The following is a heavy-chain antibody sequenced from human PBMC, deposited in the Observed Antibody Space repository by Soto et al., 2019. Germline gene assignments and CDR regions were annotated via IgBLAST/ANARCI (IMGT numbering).Heavy chain of an antibody. Sequence: ASVKVSCKASGYTFTSYSMSWVRQAPGQGLEWMRRINPSSGETNYSQKFQGWVTMTGDRSISTAYMELSRLRSDDTAVYYCARAPTRGGVATIGFDYWGQGALVTVSS. CDR3: ARAPTRGGVATIGFDY. D-gene: IGHD5-12*01. CDR1: GYTFTSYS. V-gene: IGHV1-2*04. CDR2: INPSSGET. J-gene: IGHJ4*02.